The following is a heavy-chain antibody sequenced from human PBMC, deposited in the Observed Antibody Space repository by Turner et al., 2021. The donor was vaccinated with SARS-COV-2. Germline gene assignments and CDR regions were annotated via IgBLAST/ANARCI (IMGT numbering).Heavy chain of an antibody. V-gene: IGHV1-18*04. J-gene: IGHJ4*02. CDR1: GYTFTSNG. D-gene: IGHD3-16*01. Sequence: QVQLVQSAVEMKRTRASVKVSCKTSGYTFTSNGISWLRQAPGQGLEWMGWISTRSGNTKCAQNFQGRVTMTTDTTTRTAYMEMRSLRYDDTAIYYCARDRDYDLDYWGQGTLVTVSP. CDR3: ARDRDYDLDY. CDR2: ISTRSGNT.